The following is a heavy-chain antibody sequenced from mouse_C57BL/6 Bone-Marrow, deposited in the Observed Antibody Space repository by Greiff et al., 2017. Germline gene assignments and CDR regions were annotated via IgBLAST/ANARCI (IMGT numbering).Heavy chain of an antibody. V-gene: IGHV1-74*01. CDR3: AIYRAQATSLYAMDY. CDR2: IHPSDSDT. Sequence: QVQLQQPGAELVKPGASVKVSCKASGYTFTSYWMHWVKQRPGQGLEWIGRIHPSDSDTNYNQKFKGKATLTVDKSSSTAYMQLSSLTSEDAAVYYCAIYRAQATSLYAMDYWGQGTSVTVSS. J-gene: IGHJ4*01. CDR1: GYTFTSYW. D-gene: IGHD3-2*02.